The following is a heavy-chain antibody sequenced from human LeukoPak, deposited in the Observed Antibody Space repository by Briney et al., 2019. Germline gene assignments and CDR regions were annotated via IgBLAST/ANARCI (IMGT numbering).Heavy chain of an antibody. CDR1: GFTFSGLW. D-gene: IGHD1-7*01. CDR2: IKQDGSEK. CDR3: ARAGSFWHYVY. V-gene: IGHV3-7*01. J-gene: IGHJ4*02. Sequence: GGSLRLSCAASGFTFSGLWMSWVRQTPGKGLEWVANIKQDGSEKYYVDSVKGRFTVYRDNAKDSLSLQMNGLRAEDTAVYYCARAGSFWHYVYWGQGTLVTVSS.